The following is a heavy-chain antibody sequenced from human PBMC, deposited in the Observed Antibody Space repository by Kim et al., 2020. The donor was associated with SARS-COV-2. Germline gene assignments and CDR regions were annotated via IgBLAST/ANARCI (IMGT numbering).Heavy chain of an antibody. CDR2: INPSGGST. CDR1: GYTFTSYY. D-gene: IGHD4-17*01. J-gene: IGHJ4*02. CDR3: AKVGGGEHYGDYRLLFDY. Sequence: ASVKVSCKASGYTFTSYYMHWVRQAPGQGLEWMGIINPSGGSTSYAQKFQGRVTMTRDTSTSTVYMELSSLRSEDTAVYYCAKVGGGEHYGDYRLLFDYWGQGTLVTVSS. V-gene: IGHV1-46*03.